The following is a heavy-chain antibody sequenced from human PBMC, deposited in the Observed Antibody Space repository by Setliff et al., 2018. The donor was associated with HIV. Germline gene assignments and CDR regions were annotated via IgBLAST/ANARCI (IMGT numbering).Heavy chain of an antibody. CDR1: GGSISSSSYY. Sequence: SETLSLTCNVSGGSISSSSYYWGWIRQPPGKGLEWIGSIYYSGSTYYNPPLKSRVTISVATSKNQFSLTLSSVTAADTAVYYCAISYYYGSGIPGYYFDYWGQGTRVTSPQ. V-gene: IGHV4-39*01. CDR3: AISYYYGSGIPGYYFDY. CDR2: IYYSGST. D-gene: IGHD3-10*01. J-gene: IGHJ4*02.